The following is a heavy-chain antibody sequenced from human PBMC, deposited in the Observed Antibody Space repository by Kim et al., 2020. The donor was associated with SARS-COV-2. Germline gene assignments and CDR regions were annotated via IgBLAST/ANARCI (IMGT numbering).Heavy chain of an antibody. CDR1: GYSFSNLK. CDR3: ARHIDPCGGDCSTYYFDY. V-gene: IGHV5-51*01. CDR2: ISPGDSET. D-gene: IGHD2-21*02. Sequence: GESLKISCKGSGYSFSNLKIGWVRQMPGKGLEWMGIISPGDSETTYSPSIQGQVTISVDKSISTAYLQWSSLKASDTAMYYCARHIDPCGGDCSTYYFDYWGQGTLVTVSA. J-gene: IGHJ4*02.